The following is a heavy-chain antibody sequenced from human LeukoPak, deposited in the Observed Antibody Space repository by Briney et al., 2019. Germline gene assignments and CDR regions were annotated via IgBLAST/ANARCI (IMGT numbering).Heavy chain of an antibody. V-gene: IGHV3-23*01. CDR3: AKYTFGTTPKY. CDR2: INGGGDTT. CDR1: GFTFSTYV. Sequence: PGGSLRLSCAASGFTFSTYVMTWLRQAPGKGLEWVSSINGGGDTTYSADSVKGRFTISRDNSKNTLYLQMTSLRGDDTAIYYCAKYTFGTTPKYWGQGTLVTVSS. J-gene: IGHJ4*02. D-gene: IGHD3-10*01.